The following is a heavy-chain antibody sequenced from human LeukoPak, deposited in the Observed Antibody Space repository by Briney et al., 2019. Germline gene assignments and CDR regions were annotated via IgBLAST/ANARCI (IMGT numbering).Heavy chain of an antibody. V-gene: IGHV4-39*01. CDR1: GGPISSSGHY. D-gene: IGHD2-2*01. J-gene: IGHJ3*01. CDR2: IFYSGTT. CDR3: ARDVSRTSWTWR. Sequence: PSETLSLTCTVSGGPISSSGHYWGWIRQPPGKGLEWIGSIFYSGTTHYNPSLKSRVTISVDTSNNQFSLKLSSATAADTAVYYCARDVSRTSWTWRWGQGTVVTVSS.